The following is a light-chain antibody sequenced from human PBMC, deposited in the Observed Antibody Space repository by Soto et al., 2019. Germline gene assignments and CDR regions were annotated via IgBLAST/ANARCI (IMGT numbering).Light chain of an antibody. CDR3: QQYGSSPWT. V-gene: IGKV3-20*01. Sequence: EVVLTQSPVTLSLSPVERANLSCRASQSFRGLLAWYQQKPGQAPRLLIYDASNRATAIPARFSGTGSGTDFTLTISRLEPEDFAVYYCQQYGSSPWTFGQGTKVDIK. CDR2: DAS. J-gene: IGKJ1*01. CDR1: QSFRGL.